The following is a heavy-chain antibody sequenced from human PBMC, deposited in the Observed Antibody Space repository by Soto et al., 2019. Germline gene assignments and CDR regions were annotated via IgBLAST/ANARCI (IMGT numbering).Heavy chain of an antibody. J-gene: IGHJ4*02. V-gene: IGHV3-48*03. D-gene: IGHD3-16*01. Sequence: GGSLRLSCAPSGFTFDNYEMHWVLQAPGKGLEWVSYISSSGSVMYYADSVKGRFTISRDNAKRSLFLQMNSLRAEDTAIYYCVKGAPNINNFEYWAQGTLVNVSS. CDR2: ISSSGSVM. CDR1: GFTFDNYE. CDR3: VKGAPNINNFEY.